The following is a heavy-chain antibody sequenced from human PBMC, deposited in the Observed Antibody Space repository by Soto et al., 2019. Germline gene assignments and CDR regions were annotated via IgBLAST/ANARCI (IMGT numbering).Heavy chain of an antibody. J-gene: IGHJ4*02. V-gene: IGHV4-38-2*02. CDR2: ITYSGNI. D-gene: IGHD1-26*01. Sequence: KTSETLALTCKVSGASISSYNYWGWFRQPPGKGLEWIGNITYSGNIKYNPSLQSRLTLSVDTSKNHFSLKLNSVTTADTAVYYCAKVGHLNVYYGSDYWGQGILVTVSS. CDR3: AKVGHLNVYYGSDY. CDR1: GASISSYNY.